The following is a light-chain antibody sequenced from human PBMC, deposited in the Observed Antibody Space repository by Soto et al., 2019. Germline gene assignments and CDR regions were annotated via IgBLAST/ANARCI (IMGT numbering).Light chain of an antibody. CDR1: QSITNF. CDR2: GAY. J-gene: IGKJ1*01. CDR3: QQSDRPRPWT. V-gene: IGKV1-39*01. Sequence: DIQMPQSPSSLSASVGDRVAITCRASQSITNFLHWYQQKPGKAPKLLICGAYNLQSGVPSRLSGSGSGTDFTLTISSLHTEYFANYYRQQSDRPRPWTFGPGTMVESK.